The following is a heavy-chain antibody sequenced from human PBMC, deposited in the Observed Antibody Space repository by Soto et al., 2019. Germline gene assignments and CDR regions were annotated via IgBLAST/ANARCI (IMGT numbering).Heavy chain of an antibody. Sequence: QVQLVESGGGVVQPGRSLRLSCAASGFTFSNYGMHWVRQAPGKGLEWVAVISYDGSNKYYADSVKGRFTISRDNSNLTXXLRMNSLRAEDTAVYYCAKILQLGDYAFYYYGMDVWGQGTTVTVSS. CDR3: AKILQLGDYAFYYYGMDV. V-gene: IGHV3-30*18. J-gene: IGHJ6*02. D-gene: IGHD4-17*01. CDR2: ISYDGSNK. CDR1: GFTFSNYG.